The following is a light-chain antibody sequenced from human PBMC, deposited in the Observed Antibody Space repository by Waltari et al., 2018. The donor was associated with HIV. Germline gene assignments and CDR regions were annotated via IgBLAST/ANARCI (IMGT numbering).Light chain of an antibody. CDR3: AVEVGVFVFPR. CDR2: DVK. J-gene: IGLJ2*01. Sequence: QSDLTQPPSVSGSPGQHVTIPCTGINDRGHGKKFISWYQQHPGKGPRRIMKDVKNQCSTIPDRFSGARSGNTASLFISGLNCEDEALYFCAVEVGVFVFPRLGGETKLTVL. CDR1: NDRGHGKKF. V-gene: IGLV2-11*02.